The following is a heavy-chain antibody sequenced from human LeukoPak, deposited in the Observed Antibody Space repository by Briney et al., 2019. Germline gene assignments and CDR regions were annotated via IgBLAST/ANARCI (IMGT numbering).Heavy chain of an antibody. CDR1: GYTFTGYY. V-gene: IGHV1-8*02. J-gene: IGHJ5*02. CDR3: ARGSRWLVPSDP. CDR2: MNPNSGNT. D-gene: IGHD6-19*01. Sequence: GASVKVSCKASGYTFTGYYMHWVRQATGQGLEWMGWMNPNSGNTGYAQKFQGRVTMTRNTSISTAYMELSSLRSEDTAVYYCARGSRWLVPSDPWGQGTLVTVSS.